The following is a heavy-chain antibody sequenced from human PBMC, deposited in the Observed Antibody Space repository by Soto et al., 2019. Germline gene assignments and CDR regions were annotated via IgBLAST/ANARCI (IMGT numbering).Heavy chain of an antibody. CDR3: ARVGYSGYSVTLNFDY. V-gene: IGHV3-11*01. D-gene: IGHD5-12*01. Sequence: GGSLRLSCAASGFTFSDYYMSWIRQAPGKGLEWVSYISSSGSTIYYADSVKGRFTISRDNAKNSLYLQMNSLRAEDTAVYYCARVGYSGYSVTLNFDYWGQGTLVTVSS. J-gene: IGHJ4*02. CDR1: GFTFSDYY. CDR2: ISSSGSTI.